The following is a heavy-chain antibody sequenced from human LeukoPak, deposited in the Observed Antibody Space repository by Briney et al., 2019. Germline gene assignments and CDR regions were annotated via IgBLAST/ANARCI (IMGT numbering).Heavy chain of an antibody. CDR1: GFTFSSYA. Sequence: PGGSLRLSCAASGFTFSSYAMHWVCQAPGKGLEWVAVISYDGSNKYYADSVKGRFTISRDNSKNTLYLQMNSLRAEDTAVYYCARELGLPYSYGPLDYWGQGTLVTVSS. V-gene: IGHV3-30*04. CDR2: ISYDGSNK. D-gene: IGHD5-18*01. CDR3: ARELGLPYSYGPLDY. J-gene: IGHJ4*02.